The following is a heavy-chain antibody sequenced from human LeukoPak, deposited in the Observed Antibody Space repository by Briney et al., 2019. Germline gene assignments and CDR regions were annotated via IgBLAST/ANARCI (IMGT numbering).Heavy chain of an antibody. Sequence: GGSLRLSCAASGFTFSSYAMSWVRQAPGKGLEWVSGISDSGGSTYYADSVKGRFTISRDNSKNTLYLQMNSLRAEDTAVYYCAGDQGRMTPPWPFDYWGQGTLVTVSS. CDR3: AGDQGRMTPPWPFDY. V-gene: IGHV3-23*01. D-gene: IGHD2-8*01. CDR1: GFTFSSYA. J-gene: IGHJ4*02. CDR2: ISDSGGST.